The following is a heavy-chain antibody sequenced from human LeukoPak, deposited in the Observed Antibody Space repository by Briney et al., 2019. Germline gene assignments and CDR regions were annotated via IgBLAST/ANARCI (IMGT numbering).Heavy chain of an antibody. CDR3: ASETSGYDILTGYYSGTTSFDY. J-gene: IGHJ4*02. V-gene: IGHV1-18*01. D-gene: IGHD3-9*01. CDR2: ISAYNGNT. Sequence: ASVKVSCKASGYTFTSYGISWVRQAPGQGLEWMGWISAYNGNTNYAQKLQGRVTMTTDTSTSTAYMELRSLRSDDTAVYYCASETSGYDILTGYYSGTTSFDYWGQGTLVTVSS. CDR1: GYTFTSYG.